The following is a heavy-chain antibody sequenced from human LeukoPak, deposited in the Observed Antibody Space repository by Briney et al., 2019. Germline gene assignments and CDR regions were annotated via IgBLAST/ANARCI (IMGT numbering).Heavy chain of an antibody. D-gene: IGHD6-19*01. CDR2: IYTSGST. Sequence: SETLSLTCTVSGGSISIYYWSWIRHPAGKGLEWIGRIYTSGSTNYNPSLKSRVTMSVDTSKNQFSLKLSSVTAADTAVYYCARGVAGTGEDYFDYWGQGTLVTVSS. CDR3: ARGVAGTGEDYFDY. J-gene: IGHJ4*02. CDR1: GGSISIYY. V-gene: IGHV4-4*07.